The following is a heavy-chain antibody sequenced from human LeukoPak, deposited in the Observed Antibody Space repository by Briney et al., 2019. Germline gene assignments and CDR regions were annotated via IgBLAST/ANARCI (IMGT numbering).Heavy chain of an antibody. CDR1: GYSISSGYY. CDR3: ARDIHVPRIREPYFDI. V-gene: IGHV4-38-2*02. CDR2: IYHSGST. J-gene: IGHJ3*02. D-gene: IGHD1-14*01. Sequence: SETLSLTCIVSGYSISSGYYWGWIRPPPGKGLEWIGSIYHSGSTNYNPSLKGRVTISVDTSKNQFSLKLSSVTAADTAVYYCARDIHVPRIREPYFDIWGEGTLVTVSS.